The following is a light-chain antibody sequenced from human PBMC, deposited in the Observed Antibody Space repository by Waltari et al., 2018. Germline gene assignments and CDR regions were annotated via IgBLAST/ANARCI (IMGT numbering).Light chain of an antibody. CDR3: SSYTTSNAPGV. J-gene: IGLJ1*01. Sequence: QSALTQPASVPGSPGQSITISCTGTDSDVGAYNFVSWYRQHPGKAPHLIIYEVSERPPGISDRFSGSKSDNTASLTISGLQADDEAVDYCSSYTTSNAPGVFGTGTKVMVL. CDR1: DSDVGAYNF. V-gene: IGLV2-14*01. CDR2: EVS.